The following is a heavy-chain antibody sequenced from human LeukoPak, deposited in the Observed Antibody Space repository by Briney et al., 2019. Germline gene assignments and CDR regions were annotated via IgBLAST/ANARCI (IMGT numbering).Heavy chain of an antibody. CDR2: INHSGGT. D-gene: IGHD5-24*01. V-gene: IGHV4-34*01. J-gene: IGHJ2*01. CDR1: GGSFSGYY. CDR3: ARNHGYNSRYFYL. Sequence: SETLSLTCAVYGGSFSGYYWSWIRQPPGKGLEWIGEINHSGGTNYNPSLKSRVTISVDTSKNQFSLKLSSVTAADTAVYYCARNHGYNSRYFYLWGRGTLVTVSS.